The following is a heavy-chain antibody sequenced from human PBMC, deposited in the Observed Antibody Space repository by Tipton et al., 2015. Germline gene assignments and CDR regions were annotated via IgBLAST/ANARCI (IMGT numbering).Heavy chain of an antibody. D-gene: IGHD6-19*01. V-gene: IGHV3-23*01. CDR1: GFNFYDYA. CDR2: ISGRGAST. J-gene: IGHJ4*02. CDR3: ASSMSVAGTGDS. Sequence: SLRLSCAVSGFNFYDYAMHWVRQGPGKGLEWVSAISGRGASTFYADSVKGRFTISRDNSQNTLFLQMNSLRTDDTAVYYCASSMSVAGTGDSWGQGTLVTVSS.